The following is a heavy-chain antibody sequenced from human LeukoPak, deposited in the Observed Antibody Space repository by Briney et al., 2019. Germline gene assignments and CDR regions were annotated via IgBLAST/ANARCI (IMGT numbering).Heavy chain of an antibody. Sequence: SETLSLTCTVSGGSISSYYWSWIRQPPGKGLEWIGYIYYSGSTNYNPSLKSRVTISVDTSKNQFSLKLSSVTAADTAVYYCARRGAVAGTARYYYYYYGMDVWGQGTTVTVSS. CDR1: GGSISSYY. CDR2: IYYSGST. D-gene: IGHD6-19*01. J-gene: IGHJ6*02. V-gene: IGHV4-59*08. CDR3: ARRGAVAGTARYYYYYYGMDV.